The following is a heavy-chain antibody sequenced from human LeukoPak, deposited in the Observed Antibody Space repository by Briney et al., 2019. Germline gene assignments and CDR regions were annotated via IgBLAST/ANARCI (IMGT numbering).Heavy chain of an antibody. Sequence: ASVQVSCQASGGTFSSYAISWVRQAPGQGLEWMGGIIPIFGTANYAQKFQGRVTITADESTSTAYMELSSLRSEDMAVYYCARGPRVYYYDSSGYQPLDYWGQGTLVTVSS. CDR1: GGTFSSYA. V-gene: IGHV1-69*13. J-gene: IGHJ4*02. CDR3: ARGPRVYYYDSSGYQPLDY. D-gene: IGHD3-22*01. CDR2: IIPIFGTA.